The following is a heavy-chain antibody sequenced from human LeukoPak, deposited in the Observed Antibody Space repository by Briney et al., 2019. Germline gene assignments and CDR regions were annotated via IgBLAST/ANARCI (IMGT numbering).Heavy chain of an antibody. V-gene: IGHV4-39*07. CDR2: INHSGST. Sequence: SETLSLTCTVSGGSISSGGYYWSWIRQPPGKGLEWIGEINHSGSTNHNPSLKSRVTISVDTSKNQFSLKLTSVTAADTAVYYCARGRHSSSWAAFDIWGQGTMVTVSS. J-gene: IGHJ3*02. D-gene: IGHD6-13*01. CDR3: ARGRHSSSWAAFDI. CDR1: GGSISSGGYY.